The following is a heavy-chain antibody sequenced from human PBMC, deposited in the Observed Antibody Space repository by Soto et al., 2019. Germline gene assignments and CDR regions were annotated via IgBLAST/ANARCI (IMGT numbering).Heavy chain of an antibody. Sequence: QVQLVESGGGVVQPGRSLRLSCAASGFTFNSYGMHWVRQAPGKGLEWVTVISYDGSNKYYEDSVKGRFTISRDNSKNTLYLQMNSLRAEYTAVYYCAKGGPYGDYLSDYFDYWGQGTLVTVSS. V-gene: IGHV3-30*18. CDR2: ISYDGSNK. CDR3: AKGGPYGDYLSDYFDY. CDR1: GFTFNSYG. J-gene: IGHJ4*02. D-gene: IGHD4-17*01.